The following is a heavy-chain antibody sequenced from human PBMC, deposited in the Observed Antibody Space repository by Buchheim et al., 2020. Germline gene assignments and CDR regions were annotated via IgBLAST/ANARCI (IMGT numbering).Heavy chain of an antibody. D-gene: IGHD5-18*01. CDR3: ARGRSGYSYGYPFYYYYYMDV. V-gene: IGHV4-34*01. J-gene: IGHJ6*03. CDR2: INHSGST. Sequence: QVQLQQWGAGLLKPSETLSLTCAVYGGSFSDYYWSWIRQPPGKGLEWIGEINHSGSTNYNPSLKSRVTISVDTSKNQFSLKLSSVTAADTAVYYCARGRSGYSYGYPFYYYYYMDVWGKGTT. CDR1: GGSFSDYY.